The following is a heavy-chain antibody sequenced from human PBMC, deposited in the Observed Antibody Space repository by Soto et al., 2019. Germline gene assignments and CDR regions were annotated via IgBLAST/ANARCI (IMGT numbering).Heavy chain of an antibody. CDR2: ISAYNGNT. CDR3: ASSIAARFWFDP. D-gene: IGHD6-6*01. Sequence: ASVKVSCKASCYTFTSYGISWVRQAPGQGLEWMGWISAYNGNTNYAQKLQGRVTMTTDTSTSTAYMELRSLRSDDTAVYYCASSIAARFWFDPWGQGTLVTVSS. V-gene: IGHV1-18*01. CDR1: CYTFTSYG. J-gene: IGHJ5*02.